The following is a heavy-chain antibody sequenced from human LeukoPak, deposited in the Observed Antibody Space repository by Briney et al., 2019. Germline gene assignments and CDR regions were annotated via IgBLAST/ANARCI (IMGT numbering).Heavy chain of an antibody. CDR3: AREPGVGATIGMDV. D-gene: IGHD1-26*01. V-gene: IGHV3-21*01. J-gene: IGHJ6*02. Sequence: PGGSLRLSCVASGFTFSSYSMNWVRQAPGKGLEWVSSISSSSSYIYYADSVKGRFTISRDNAKNSLYLQMNSLRAEDTAVYYCAREPGVGATIGMDVWGQGTTVTVSS. CDR2: ISSSSSYI. CDR1: GFTFSSYS.